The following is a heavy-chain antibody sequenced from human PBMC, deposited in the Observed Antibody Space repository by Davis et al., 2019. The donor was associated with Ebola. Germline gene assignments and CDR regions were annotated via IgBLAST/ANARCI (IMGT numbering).Heavy chain of an antibody. CDR3: ARDLGGMDV. CDR1: GGSISSHY. J-gene: IGHJ6*02. V-gene: IGHV4-59*11. D-gene: IGHD7-27*01. Sequence: PSETLSLTCTVSGGSISSHYWSWIRQPPGKGLEWIGYIYYSGSTNYNPSLKSRVTISVDTSKNQFSLKLSSVTAADTAVYYCARDLGGMDVWGQGTTVTVSS. CDR2: IYYSGST.